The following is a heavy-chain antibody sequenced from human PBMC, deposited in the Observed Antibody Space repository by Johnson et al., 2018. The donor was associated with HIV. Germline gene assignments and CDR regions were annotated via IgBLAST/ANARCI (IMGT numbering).Heavy chain of an antibody. CDR1: GFTVSSNY. J-gene: IGHJ3*02. CDR3: ARDRGTMIVVGSAFDI. Sequence: QVQLVESGGGLVQPGGSLRLSCAASGFTVSSNYMSWVRQAPGKGLEWVAVISSDGSNEYYADSVRGRFTISRDSSKSALYLQMNSLRAEDTAVYYCARDRGTMIVVGSAFDIWGQGTRVTVSS. CDR2: ISSDGSNE. V-gene: IGHV3-30*03. D-gene: IGHD3-22*01.